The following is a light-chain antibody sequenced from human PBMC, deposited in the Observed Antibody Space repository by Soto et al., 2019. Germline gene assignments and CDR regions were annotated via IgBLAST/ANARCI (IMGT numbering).Light chain of an antibody. CDR3: QQYYSTIWT. Sequence: DIVMTQSPDSLAVSLGERATINCKSSQSVLYSSNNKNYLAWYQQKPGQPPKLLIYWASTRESGVPDRFSGSGSGTDFTLTISSLQAEDVAVYYCQQYYSTIWTFGQETKVNI. V-gene: IGKV4-1*01. CDR2: WAS. CDR1: QSVLYSSNNKNY. J-gene: IGKJ1*01.